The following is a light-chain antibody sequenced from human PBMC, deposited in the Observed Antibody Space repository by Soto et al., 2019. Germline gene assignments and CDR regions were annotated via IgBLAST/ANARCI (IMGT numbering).Light chain of an antibody. Sequence: QSVLTQYPSVSGSPGQSVTISCTGTSSDVGSYNRVSWYQQPPGTAPKLIIYEVTNRPSGVPHRFSGSKSGDTASLTISGLQSEDEADYYCSSYTSSGTFVFGGGTKLTVL. CDR1: SSDVGSYNR. CDR2: EVT. V-gene: IGLV2-18*02. J-gene: IGLJ2*01. CDR3: SSYTSSGTFV.